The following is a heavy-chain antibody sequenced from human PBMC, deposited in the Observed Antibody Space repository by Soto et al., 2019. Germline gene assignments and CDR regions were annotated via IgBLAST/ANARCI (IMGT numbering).Heavy chain of an antibody. CDR3: ARVDGTGAYNWFDP. J-gene: IGHJ5*02. CDR2: IYYSGST. Sequence: PSETLSLTCTVSGGSISSGGYYWSWIRQHPGKGLEWIGYIYYSGSTYYNPSLKSRVTISVDTSKNQFSLKLSSVTAADTAVYYCARVDGTGAYNWFDPWGQGTLVTVSS. V-gene: IGHV4-31*03. CDR1: GGSISSGGYY. D-gene: IGHD1-1*01.